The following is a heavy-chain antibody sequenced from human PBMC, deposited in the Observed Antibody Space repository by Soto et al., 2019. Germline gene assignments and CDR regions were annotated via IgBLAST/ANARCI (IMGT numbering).Heavy chain of an antibody. Sequence: PSETLSLTCTVSGGSIGSYYWSWIRQPAGKGLEWIARIYTSGSTNYNPSLKSRVTMSVDTSKNQFSLKLSSVTAADTAVYYCAGLTIFGVVGYNWLEPWGQGTLVT. J-gene: IGHJ5*02. CDR3: AGLTIFGVVGYNWLEP. CDR1: GGSIGSYY. V-gene: IGHV4-4*07. D-gene: IGHD3-3*01. CDR2: IYTSGST.